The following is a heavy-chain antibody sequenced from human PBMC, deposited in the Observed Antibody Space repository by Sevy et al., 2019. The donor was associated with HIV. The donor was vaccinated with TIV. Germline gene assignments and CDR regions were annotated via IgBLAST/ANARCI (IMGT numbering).Heavy chain of an antibody. CDR1: GFILPDYA. J-gene: IGHJ3*01. Sequence: GGSLRLSCAASGFILPDYAMSWVRQPPGKGLEWVSGINWNADNTGYADSLKGRFTISRDNAKNSLYLEINSLRAEDTALYYCARSTYYYDTTGYGAFDLWGQATLVTVS. V-gene: IGHV3-20*04. D-gene: IGHD3-22*01. CDR2: INWNADNT. CDR3: ARSTYYYDTTGYGAFDL.